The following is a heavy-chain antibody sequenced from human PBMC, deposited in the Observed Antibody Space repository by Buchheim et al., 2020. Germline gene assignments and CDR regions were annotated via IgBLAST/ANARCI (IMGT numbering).Heavy chain of an antibody. V-gene: IGHV5-10-1*01. CDR1: GYSFTTFW. D-gene: IGHD3-16*01. CDR2: IDPSESYT. J-gene: IGHJ6*02. Sequence: EVQLVQSGAEVKKPGESLRISCKGSGYSFTTFWISWVRQMPGKGLEWMGNIDPSESYTKYSPSFQGHVTIQADKSFSSAYPQWSSLKASDSAMYYCARQGGGYYGMDVWGQGTT. CDR3: ARQGGGYYGMDV.